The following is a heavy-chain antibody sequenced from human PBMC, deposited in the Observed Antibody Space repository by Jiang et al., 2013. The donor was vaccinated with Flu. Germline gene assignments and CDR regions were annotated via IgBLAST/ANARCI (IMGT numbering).Heavy chain of an antibody. CDR1: GGSISSYY. D-gene: IGHD3-10*01. CDR3: ARVRGSGSYRAYYFDY. V-gene: IGHV4-59*01. CDR2: IYYSGTT. J-gene: IGHJ4*02. Sequence: PGLVKPSETLSLTCTVSGGSISSYYWSWIRQPPGEGLEWIAYIYYSGTTNYNPSLKSRVTISVDTSKNQFSLKLSSVTAADTAVYYCARVRGSGSYRAYYFDYWGQGTLVTVSS.